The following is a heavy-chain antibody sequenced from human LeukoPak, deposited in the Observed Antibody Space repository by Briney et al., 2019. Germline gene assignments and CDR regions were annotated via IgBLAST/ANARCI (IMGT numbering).Heavy chain of an antibody. CDR1: GGSISSGSYY. V-gene: IGHV4-61*02. Sequence: SETLSLTCTVSGGSISSGSYYWSWIRQPAGKGLEWIGRIYTSGSTNYNPSLKSRVTISVDTSKNQSSLKLSSVTAADTAVYYCAREAAAVDYWGQGTLVTVSS. CDR3: AREAAAVDY. J-gene: IGHJ4*02. CDR2: IYTSGST. D-gene: IGHD6-13*01.